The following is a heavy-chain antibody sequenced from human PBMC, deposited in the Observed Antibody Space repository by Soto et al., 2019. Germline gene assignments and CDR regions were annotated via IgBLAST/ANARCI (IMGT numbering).Heavy chain of an antibody. J-gene: IGHJ4*02. CDR1: GFTFSSYS. CDR2: ISGSSSST. D-gene: IGHD2-21*02. Sequence: PGGSLRLSCAASGFTFSSYSMNWVRQAPGKGLEWVSDISGSSSSTYYADSVKGRFTISRDNSKNTLYLQMNSLRAEDTAVYYCAKSWSYCGGDCHPYYFDYWGQGTLVTVSS. CDR3: AKSWSYCGGDCHPYYFDY. V-gene: IGHV3-23*01.